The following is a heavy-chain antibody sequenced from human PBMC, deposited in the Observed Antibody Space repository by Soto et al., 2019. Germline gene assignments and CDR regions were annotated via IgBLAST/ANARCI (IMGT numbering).Heavy chain of an antibody. CDR1: GFTFSSYA. CDR3: ARDRGGSYYFDY. D-gene: IGHD1-26*01. CDR2: ISYDGSNK. J-gene: IGHJ4*02. V-gene: IGHV3-30-3*01. Sequence: SLRLSCAASGFTFSSYAMHWVRQAPGKGLEWVAVISYDGSNKYYADSVKGRFTISRDNSKNTLYLQMNSLRAEDTAVYYCARDRGGSYYFDYWGQGTLVTVPS.